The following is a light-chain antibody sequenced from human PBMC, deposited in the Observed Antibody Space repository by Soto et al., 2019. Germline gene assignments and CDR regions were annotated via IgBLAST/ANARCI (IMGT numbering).Light chain of an antibody. CDR1: QSVRSSY. J-gene: IGKJ5*01. CDR2: DTS. V-gene: IGKV3-20*01. Sequence: EIVLTQSPGTLSLSPGERATLSCRASQSVRSSYLAWYQQKPGQAPRLVIYDTSNRATGIPDRFSGSGSGTDFTLTISRLEPEDFAVYYCQQYSSSPTFGPGTRLEIK. CDR3: QQYSSSPT.